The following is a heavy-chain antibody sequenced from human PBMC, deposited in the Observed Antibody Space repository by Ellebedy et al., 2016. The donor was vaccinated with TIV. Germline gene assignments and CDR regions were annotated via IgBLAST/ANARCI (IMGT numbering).Heavy chain of an antibody. V-gene: IGHV4-39*01. J-gene: IGHJ4*02. CDR2: IYYSGST. D-gene: IGHD3-22*01. CDR3: ARVTYYYDSSGYQRMLIDY. Sequence: GSLRLSCTVSGGSISSSSYYWGWIRQSPGKGLEWIGSIYYSGSTYYNPSLKSRVTISVDTSKNQFSLKLSSVTAADTAVYYCARVTYYYDSSGYQRMLIDYWGQGTLVTVSS. CDR1: GGSISSSSYY.